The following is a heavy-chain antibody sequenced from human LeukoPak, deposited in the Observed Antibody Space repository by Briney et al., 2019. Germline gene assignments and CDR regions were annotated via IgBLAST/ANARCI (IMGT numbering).Heavy chain of an antibody. Sequence: SETLSLTCTVSSGSISSSNYYWDWIRQPPGQGLEWIGNIYYSGDTYYNPSFKSRVTISVDTSKNQFSLKLTSVTAADSALYYCVRHLAVAANYFDFWGQGILVTVSS. V-gene: IGHV4-39*01. CDR3: VRHLAVAANYFDF. J-gene: IGHJ4*02. CDR2: IYYSGDT. CDR1: SGSISSSNYY. D-gene: IGHD6-19*01.